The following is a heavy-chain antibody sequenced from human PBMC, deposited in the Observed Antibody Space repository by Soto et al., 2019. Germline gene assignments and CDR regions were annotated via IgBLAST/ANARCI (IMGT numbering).Heavy chain of an antibody. J-gene: IGHJ6*01. D-gene: IGHD6-13*01. CDR3: ARLGLNSVSPFSMGV. CDR2: IDPNYSYT. CDR1: GYSFTSYW. V-gene: IGHV5-10-1*01. Sequence: GESLKISCKGSGYSFTSYWISWVRQMPGKGLEWMGRIDPNYSYTNYRPSFQGHVTFSADKSISTAYLQWSSLKASDTAMYYCARLGLNSVSPFSMGVWGQGSTVPASS.